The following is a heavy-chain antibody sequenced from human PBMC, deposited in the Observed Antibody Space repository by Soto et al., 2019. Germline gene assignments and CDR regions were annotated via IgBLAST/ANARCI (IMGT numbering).Heavy chain of an antibody. CDR2: IYASGSP. D-gene: IGHD1-26*01. V-gene: IGHV4-59*01. J-gene: IGHJ4*02. CDR1: GGSISVYY. CDR3: ARGVGSSPPRY. Sequence: QVQLQESGPGQVKPSETLSITCTISGGSISVYYWSWVRQPPGHELEWIGYIYASGSPYYNPSLRSRVTISADTSKNQISLKLTSPTAADTAVYYCARGVGSSPPRYWGRGTLVTVSS.